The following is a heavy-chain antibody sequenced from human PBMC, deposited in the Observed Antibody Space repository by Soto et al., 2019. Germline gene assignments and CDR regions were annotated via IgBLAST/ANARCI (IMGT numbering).Heavy chain of an antibody. CDR3: SRQASDFWSGKPQYYMDV. CDR2: IRSKGNNYAT. J-gene: IGHJ6*03. CDR1: GFTFSGSA. Sequence: EVQLVESGGGLVQPGGSLKLSCAASGFTFSGSAMHWVRQASGKGLEWVGRIRSKGNNYATAYGASLKGRFTISRDDSKNTAYLQMNILNTEDTAVYYCSRQASDFWSGKPQYYMDVWGKVTTGTVSS. V-gene: IGHV3-73*01. D-gene: IGHD3-3*01.